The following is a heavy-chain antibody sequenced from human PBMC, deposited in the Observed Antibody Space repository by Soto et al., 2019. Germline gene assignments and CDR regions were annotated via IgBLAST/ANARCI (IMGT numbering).Heavy chain of an antibody. CDR2: IWYDGINK. CDR3: ERGDSYYYDSSGYP. D-gene: IGHD3-22*01. CDR1: GFTFSSYG. J-gene: IGHJ5*02. V-gene: IGHV3-33*01. Sequence: GGSLRLSGAACGFTFSSYGMHWVRQAPCKGLEWVAVIWYDGINKYYAESVKGRFTISRENSKNKLYLQMNTLRAEDKAVYYCERGDSYYYDSSGYPWGQRSRVTFSS.